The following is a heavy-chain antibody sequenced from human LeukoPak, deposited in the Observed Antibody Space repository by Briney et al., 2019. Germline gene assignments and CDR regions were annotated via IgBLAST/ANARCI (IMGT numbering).Heavy chain of an antibody. CDR1: GYTFTGYY. Sequence: GASAKVSCKASGYTFTGYYMHWVRQAPGQGLEWMGWINPNSGGTNYAQKFQGRVTMTRDTSISTAYMELSRLRSDDTAVYYCARDKSRTYYDFWSGYYRYYMDVWGKGTTVTVSS. V-gene: IGHV1-2*02. J-gene: IGHJ6*03. D-gene: IGHD3-3*01. CDR3: ARDKSRTYYDFWSGYYRYYMDV. CDR2: INPNSGGT.